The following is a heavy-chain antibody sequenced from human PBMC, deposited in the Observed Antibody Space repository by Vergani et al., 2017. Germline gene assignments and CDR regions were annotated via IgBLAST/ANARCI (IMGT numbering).Heavy chain of an antibody. D-gene: IGHD4-17*01. J-gene: IGHJ4*02. Sequence: QVRLEESGPGLVKPSETLSLTCSVSGYSISSGYYWGWIRQPPGKGLEWIGSIYHSGSTYYNPSLKSRVTISVDTSKNQFSLKLSSVTAADTAVYYCASGTEYGDYSAYWGQGTLVTVSS. CDR3: ASGTEYGDYSAY. CDR2: IYHSGST. V-gene: IGHV4-38-2*01. CDR1: GYSISSGYY.